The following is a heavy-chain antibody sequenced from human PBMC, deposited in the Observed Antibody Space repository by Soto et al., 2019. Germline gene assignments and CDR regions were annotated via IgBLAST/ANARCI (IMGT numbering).Heavy chain of an antibody. D-gene: IGHD3-10*01. CDR2: IIPILDTT. V-gene: IGHV1-69*01. CDR3: ASQKLWFGELLSNYYYYYGLDV. J-gene: IGHJ6*02. CDR1: GGTFSSYA. Sequence: QVQLVQSGAEVKKPGSSVKVSCKASGGTFSSYAISWVRQAPGQGPEWMGGIIPILDTTDYSQNFQDRLSIIADESTSTVYMELTSLRSEDTAVYYCASQKLWFGELLSNYYYYYGLDVWGQGTTVTVSS.